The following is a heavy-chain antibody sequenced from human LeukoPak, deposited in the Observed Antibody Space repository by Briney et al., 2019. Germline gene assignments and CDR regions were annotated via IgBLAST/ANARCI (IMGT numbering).Heavy chain of an antibody. Sequence: ASVKVSCKASGYTFTGYYMHWVRQAPGQGLEWMGWINPNSGGTNYAQKFQGRVTMTRDTSISTAYMELSRLRSDDTAVYYCARDRSWDVTPWESWGQGTLVTVSS. V-gene: IGHV1-2*02. CDR1: GYTFTGYY. CDR2: INPNSGGT. D-gene: IGHD1-26*01. CDR3: ARDRSWDVTPWES. J-gene: IGHJ5*02.